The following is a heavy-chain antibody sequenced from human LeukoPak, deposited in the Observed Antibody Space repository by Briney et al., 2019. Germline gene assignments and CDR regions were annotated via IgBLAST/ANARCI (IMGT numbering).Heavy chain of an antibody. Sequence: QPGGSLRLSCAASGFTFSSYGMHWVRQAPGKGLEWVAFIRYDGSNKYYADSVKGRFTISRDNSKNTLYLQMNSLTAEDTAVYYCAREGSVTNDYWGQGSLVTVSS. CDR1: GFTFSSYG. CDR2: IRYDGSNK. V-gene: IGHV3-30*02. J-gene: IGHJ4*02. D-gene: IGHD4-17*01. CDR3: AREGSVTNDY.